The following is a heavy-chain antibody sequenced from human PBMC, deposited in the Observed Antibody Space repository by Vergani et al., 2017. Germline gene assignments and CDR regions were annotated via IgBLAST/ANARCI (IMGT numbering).Heavy chain of an antibody. D-gene: IGHD2-21*02. Sequence: QVSLVESGGGVVQPGRSLRLSCAASGFTFSNFGMHWIRQAPGKGLEWLAYIGKDGINTRYRDAVKGRFTVSRDNSKDILYLKMDSLRSEDTALYYCAKYLRDSTDGLPDSWGPGTLVIVSS. J-gene: IGHJ4*02. CDR1: GFTFSNFG. CDR3: AKYLRDSTDGLPDS. CDR2: IGKDGINT. V-gene: IGHV3-30*02.